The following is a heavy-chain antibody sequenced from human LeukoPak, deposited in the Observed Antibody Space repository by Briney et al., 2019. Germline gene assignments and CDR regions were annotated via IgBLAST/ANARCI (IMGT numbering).Heavy chain of an antibody. Sequence: GGSLRLSCAASGFAFSSYAMHWVRQAPGKGLEWVAVISYGSNKYYADSVKGRFTISRDNSKNTLYLQMNSLRAEDTAVYYCARDYGGNDVVARGYYFDYWGQGTLVTVSS. V-gene: IGHV3-30-3*01. J-gene: IGHJ4*02. D-gene: IGHD4-23*01. CDR2: ISYGSNK. CDR3: ARDYGGNDVVARGYYFDY. CDR1: GFAFSSYA.